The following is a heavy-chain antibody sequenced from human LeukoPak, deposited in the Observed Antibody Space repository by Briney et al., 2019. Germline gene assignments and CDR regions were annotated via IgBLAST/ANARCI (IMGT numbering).Heavy chain of an antibody. CDR2: VYPGDSDT. J-gene: IGHJ5*02. V-gene: IGHV5-51*01. CDR1: GYSFTSYW. Sequence: GESLKISCKGSGYSFTSYWIGWVRQMPGKGLEWMGIVYPGDSDTEYSPSFQGQVTISADKSTSTAYLQWSSLKASDTAMYYCARRDYVWGTYDDPWGQGTLVTVSS. D-gene: IGHD3-16*01. CDR3: ARRDYVWGTYDDP.